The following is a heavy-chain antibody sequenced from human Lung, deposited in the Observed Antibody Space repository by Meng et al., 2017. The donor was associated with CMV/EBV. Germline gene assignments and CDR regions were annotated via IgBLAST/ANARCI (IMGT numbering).Heavy chain of an antibody. V-gene: IGHV1-46*01. CDR2: INPSGGST. J-gene: IGHJ5*02. CDR1: GYTFTSYY. Sequence: ASVXVSCKASGYTFTSYYMHWVRQAPGQGLEWMGIINPSGGSTSYAQKFQGRVTMTRDTSTSTVYMELSSLRSEDTAVYYCARGGWRSWYSPGWFDPSGQGXLVTVSS. CDR3: ARGGWRSWYSPGWFDP. D-gene: IGHD6-13*01.